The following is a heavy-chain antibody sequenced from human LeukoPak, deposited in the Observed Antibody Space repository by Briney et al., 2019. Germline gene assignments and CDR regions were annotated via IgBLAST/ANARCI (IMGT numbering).Heavy chain of an antibody. CDR1: EFTFSSYV. J-gene: IGHJ4*02. D-gene: IGHD3-22*01. CDR3: AKDRNYYYDSSGIDY. V-gene: IGHV3-23*01. Sequence: GGSLRLSCAASEFTFSSYVMAWVRQAPGKGLEWVSTITPGGGTYYADSVKGRFTISRDNSKNTLYLQMNSLRAEDTAVYYCAKDRNYYYDSSGIDYWGQGTLVTVSS. CDR2: ITPGGGT.